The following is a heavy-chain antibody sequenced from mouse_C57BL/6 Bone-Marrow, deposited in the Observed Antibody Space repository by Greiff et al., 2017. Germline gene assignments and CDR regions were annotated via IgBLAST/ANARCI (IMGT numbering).Heavy chain of an antibody. J-gene: IGHJ2*01. CDR1: GFTFSSYG. CDR3: ARHRWLRRFDY. Sequence: DVMLVESGGDLVKPGGSLKLSCAASGFTFSSYGMSWVRQTPDKRLEWVATISSGGSYTYYPDSVKGRFTISRDNAKNTLYLQMSSLKSEDTAMYYCARHRWLRRFDYLGQGTTLTVSS. CDR2: ISSGGSYT. D-gene: IGHD2-2*01. V-gene: IGHV5-6*02.